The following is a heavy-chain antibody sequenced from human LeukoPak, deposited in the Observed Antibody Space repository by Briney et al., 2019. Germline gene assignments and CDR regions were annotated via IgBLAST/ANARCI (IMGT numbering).Heavy chain of an antibody. CDR3: ARSIPPDF. V-gene: IGHV3-23*01. CDR2: ITSGGRT. CDR1: GFTFSSYA. Sequence: PGGSLRLSCAASGFTFSSYAMSWVRQAPGKGLEWVSGITSGGRTYYADSVKGRFTISRDSSKNTLYLQMTSLRADDTALYYCARSIPPDFWGQGTLVTVSS. J-gene: IGHJ4*02. D-gene: IGHD1-26*01.